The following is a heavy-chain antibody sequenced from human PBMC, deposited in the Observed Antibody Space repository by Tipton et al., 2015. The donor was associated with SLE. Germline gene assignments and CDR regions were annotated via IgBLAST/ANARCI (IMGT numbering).Heavy chain of an antibody. V-gene: IGHV3-7*01. Sequence: GSLRLSCAASGFSVSNYWMSWVRQAPGKGLEWVANIKQDGGEKYYVDSVKGRFTISRDNAKNSLYLQMSSLRVEDTAVYYCARDETVVRGALMGYYYYMDVWGKGTTVTVSS. CDR1: GFSVSNYW. D-gene: IGHD3-10*01. CDR2: IKQDGGEK. J-gene: IGHJ6*03. CDR3: ARDETVVRGALMGYYYYMDV.